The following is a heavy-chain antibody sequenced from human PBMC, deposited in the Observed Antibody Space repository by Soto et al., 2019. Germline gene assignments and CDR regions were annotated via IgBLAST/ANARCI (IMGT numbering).Heavy chain of an antibody. V-gene: IGHV1-46*01. D-gene: IGHD1-26*01. CDR1: GYTFTSYY. J-gene: IGHJ6*02. CDR3: AIEAIVGATTYYYGIHV. Sequence: ASVKVSCKASGYTFTSYYMHWVRQAPGQGLEWMGIINPSGGSTSYAQKFQGRVTMTRDTSTSTVYMELSSLRCEDTAVHYSAIEAIVGATTYYYGIHVSGPGTTVTV. CDR2: INPSGGST.